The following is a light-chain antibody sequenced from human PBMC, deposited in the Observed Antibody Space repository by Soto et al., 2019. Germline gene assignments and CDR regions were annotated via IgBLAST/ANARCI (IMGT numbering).Light chain of an antibody. V-gene: IGLV2-23*01. CDR1: SSDVGSYNL. J-gene: IGLJ1*01. CDR2: EGS. Sequence: QSVLTQPASVSGSPGQSITISCTGTSSDVGSYNLVSWYQQHPGKAPKLMIYEGSKRPSGVSNRFSGSKSGNTASLTISGLQAEDEADYSCCSYAGSSTPHFYVFGTGTKLTVL. CDR3: CSYAGSSTPHFYV.